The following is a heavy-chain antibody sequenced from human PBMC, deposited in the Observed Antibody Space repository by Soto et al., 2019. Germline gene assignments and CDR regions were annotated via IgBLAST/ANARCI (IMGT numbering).Heavy chain of an antibody. CDR2: ISAYNGNT. CDR3: ARVYSTGNNWTPDRFGFDI. V-gene: IGHV1-18*01. J-gene: IGHJ3*02. D-gene: IGHD1-20*01. CDR1: GYTFTSYG. Sequence: ASVKVSCKASGYTFTSYGISWVRQAPGQGLEWMGWISAYNGNTNYAQKLQGRVTMTTDTSTSTAYMELRSLRSDDTAVYYCARVYSTGNNWTPDRFGFDIWGQGTMVTVSS.